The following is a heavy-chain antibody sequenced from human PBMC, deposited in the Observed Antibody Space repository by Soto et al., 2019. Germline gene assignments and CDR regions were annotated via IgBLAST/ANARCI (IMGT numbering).Heavy chain of an antibody. Sequence: ESGGGVVQPGRSLRLSCAASGFTFSSYGMHWVRQAPGKGLEWVAVISYDGSNKYYADSVKGRFTISRDNSKNTLYLQMNSLRAEDTAVYYCAKGINVNSPYGMDVWGQGTTVTVSS. CDR2: ISYDGSNK. V-gene: IGHV3-30*18. D-gene: IGHD3-16*02. CDR1: GFTFSSYG. CDR3: AKGINVNSPYGMDV. J-gene: IGHJ6*02.